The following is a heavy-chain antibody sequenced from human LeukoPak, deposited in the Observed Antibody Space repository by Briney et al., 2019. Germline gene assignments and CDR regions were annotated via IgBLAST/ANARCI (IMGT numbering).Heavy chain of an antibody. V-gene: IGHV3-23*01. Sequence: GGSLRLSCAASGFTFSNYWMTWVRQAPGKGPEWVSLIGASGESTYYADSVKGRFTISRDNSKNTLSLQMNSLRVEDTAMYFCAKDIQLSTWGLGTMVTVSS. J-gene: IGHJ3*01. CDR2: IGASGEST. D-gene: IGHD5-24*01. CDR3: AKDIQLST. CDR1: GFTFSNYW.